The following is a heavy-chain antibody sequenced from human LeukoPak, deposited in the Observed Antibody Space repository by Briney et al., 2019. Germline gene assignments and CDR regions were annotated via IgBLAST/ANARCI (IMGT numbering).Heavy chain of an antibody. CDR3: ARVHYYDSSGTDY. CDR1: GGSISSYY. J-gene: IGHJ4*02. CDR2: IYYSGST. Sequence: SETLSLTCTVSGGSISSYYWSWIRQPPGKGLEWIGYIYYSGSTNYNPSLKSRVTISVDPSKNQFSLKLSSVTAADTAVYYCARVHYYDSSGTDYWGQGTLVTVSS. D-gene: IGHD3-22*01. V-gene: IGHV4-59*01.